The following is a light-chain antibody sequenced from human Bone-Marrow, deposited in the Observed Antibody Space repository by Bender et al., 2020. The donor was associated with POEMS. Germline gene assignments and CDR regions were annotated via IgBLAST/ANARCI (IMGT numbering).Light chain of an antibody. Sequence: QSVLTQPPSVSGAPGQRVTISCTGSSSNTGSGYDINWYQHLPGTAPKLLIYGYNNRPSGISNRFSGSRSGNRASLTISGLQAEDEADYYCCAYGGGSTWFFGGGTKLTVL. J-gene: IGLJ3*02. V-gene: IGLV1-40*01. CDR1: SSNTGSGYD. CDR2: GYN. CDR3: CAYGGGSTWF.